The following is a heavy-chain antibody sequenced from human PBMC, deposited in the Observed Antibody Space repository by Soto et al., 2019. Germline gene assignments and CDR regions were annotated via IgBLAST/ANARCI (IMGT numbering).Heavy chain of an antibody. V-gene: IGHV3-53*01. Sequence: GGSLRLSCAASGFTVSSNYMSWVRQAPGKGLEWVSVIYSGGSTYYADSVKGRFTISRDNSKNTLYLQMNSLRAEDTAVYYCARVGSDYYDSSGYVAFDIWGQGTMVTVSS. CDR1: GFTVSSNY. J-gene: IGHJ3*02. CDR2: IYSGGST. D-gene: IGHD3-22*01. CDR3: ARVGSDYYDSSGYVAFDI.